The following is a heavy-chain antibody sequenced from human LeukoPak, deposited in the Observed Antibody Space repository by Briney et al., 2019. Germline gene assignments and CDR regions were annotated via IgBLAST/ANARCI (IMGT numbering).Heavy chain of an antibody. D-gene: IGHD6-13*01. J-gene: IGHJ4*02. CDR3: ARDGGAAAGTLDY. Sequence: ASVKVSCKASGGTFSSDTISWVRQAPGQGLEWMGRIIPILGIANYAQKFQGRVTITADKSTSTAYVELSSLRSEDTAVYYCARDGGAAAGTLDYWGQGTLVTVSS. CDR1: GGTFSSDT. V-gene: IGHV1-69*04. CDR2: IIPILGIA.